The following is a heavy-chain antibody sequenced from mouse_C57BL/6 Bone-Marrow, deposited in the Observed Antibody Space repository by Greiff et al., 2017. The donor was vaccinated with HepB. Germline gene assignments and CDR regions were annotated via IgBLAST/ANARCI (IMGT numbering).Heavy chain of an antibody. D-gene: IGHD1-1*01. J-gene: IGHJ3*01. Sequence: VQLQQPGAELVKPGASVKMSCKASGYTFTSYWITWVKQRPGQGLEWIGDIYPGSGSTNYNEKFKSQATLTVDTSSSTAYMQLSSLTSEDSAVYYCARSAYGSTPFAYWGQGTLVTVSA. CDR1: GYTFTSYW. CDR3: ARSAYGSTPFAY. V-gene: IGHV1-55*01. CDR2: IYPGSGST.